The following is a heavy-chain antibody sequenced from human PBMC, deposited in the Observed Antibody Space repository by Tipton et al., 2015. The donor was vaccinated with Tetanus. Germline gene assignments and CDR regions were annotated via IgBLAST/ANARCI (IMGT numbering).Heavy chain of an antibody. Sequence: QSGPEVKKPGESLKISCQGSGYNFSYYSIGWVRHMPGKGLEWMGIVDPRDSGATYGPSFQGQVTISTDKSISTAYVQWTSLQASDTAIYYCARHGWGTAYSWFDPWGQGTQVTVSS. V-gene: IGHV5-51*01. J-gene: IGHJ5*02. CDR1: GYNFSYYS. D-gene: IGHD3-10*01. CDR3: ARHGWGTAYSWFDP. CDR2: VDPRDSGA.